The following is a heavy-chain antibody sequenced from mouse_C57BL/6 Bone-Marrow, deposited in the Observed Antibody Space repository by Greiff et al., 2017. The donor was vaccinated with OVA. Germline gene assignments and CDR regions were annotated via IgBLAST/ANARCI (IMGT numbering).Heavy chain of an antibody. CDR1: GYTFTSYW. V-gene: IGHV1-59*01. D-gene: IGHD1-1*01. J-gene: IGHJ4*01. CDR2: IDPSDSYT. CDR3: ARLYYYGSSYVRYAMDY. Sequence: QVQLQQPGAELVRPGTSVKLSCKASGYTFTSYWMHWVKQRPGQGLEWIGVIDPSDSYTNYNQKFKGKATLPVDTSSSTAYMQLSSLTSEDSAVYYCARLYYYGSSYVRYAMDYWGQGTSVTVSS.